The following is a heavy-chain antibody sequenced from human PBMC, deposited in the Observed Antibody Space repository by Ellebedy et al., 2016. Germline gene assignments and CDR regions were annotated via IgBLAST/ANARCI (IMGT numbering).Heavy chain of an antibody. V-gene: IGHV3-11*06. CDR2: ISSGSSYK. CDR3: ARNPSDYNFDY. Sequence: GGSLRLSCAASGFTFSDHYMSWIRQAPGKGLEWVSYISSGSSYKSYADSVKGRFTISRDNAKNSLYIQMDSLRAEDTAVYYCARNPSDYNFDYWGQGTLVTVSS. CDR1: GFTFSDHY. J-gene: IGHJ4*02. D-gene: IGHD4-11*01.